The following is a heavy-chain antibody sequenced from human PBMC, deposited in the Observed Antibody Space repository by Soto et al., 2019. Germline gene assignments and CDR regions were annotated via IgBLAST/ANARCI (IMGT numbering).Heavy chain of an antibody. CDR1: GFTFSSYG. V-gene: IGHV3-33*01. CDR3: ARDLRDSSGYYPLWFDP. D-gene: IGHD3-22*01. J-gene: IGHJ5*02. CDR2: IWYDGSNK. Sequence: VGSLRLSCAASGFTFSSYGMHCVRQAPGKGLEWVAVIWYDGSNKYYADSVKGRFTISRDNSKNTLYLQMNSLRAEDTAVYYCARDLRDSSGYYPLWFDPWGQGTLVTVSS.